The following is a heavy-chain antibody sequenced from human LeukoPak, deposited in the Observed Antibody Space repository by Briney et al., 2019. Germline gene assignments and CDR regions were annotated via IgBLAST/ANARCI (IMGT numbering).Heavy chain of an antibody. CDR3: ARGPMIVVDAEHTFDY. CDR1: GFTFNNYA. V-gene: IGHV3-30*04. Sequence: PGGSLRLSCAASGFTFNNYAMHWVRQAPGKGLEWMAVISYDGTDKYYVDSVKGRFTISRDNSKNTLYLQMNSLRAEDAAVYYCARGPMIVVDAEHTFDYWGQGTLVTVSS. J-gene: IGHJ4*02. D-gene: IGHD3-22*01. CDR2: ISYDGTDK.